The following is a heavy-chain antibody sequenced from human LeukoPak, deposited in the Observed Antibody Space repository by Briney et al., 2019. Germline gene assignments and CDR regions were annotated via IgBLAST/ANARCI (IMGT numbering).Heavy chain of an antibody. CDR1: GYTFTGYY. CDR2: INPNSGGT. J-gene: IGHJ6*02. Sequence: ASVKVSGKASGYTFTGYYMHWVRQAPGQGLEWMGWINPNSGGTNYAQKFQGRVTMTRDTSISTAYMELSRLRSDDTAVYYCARAAFNSGSYYPYYYGMDVWGQGTTVTVSS. V-gene: IGHV1-2*02. CDR3: ARAAFNSGSYYPYYYGMDV. D-gene: IGHD1-26*01.